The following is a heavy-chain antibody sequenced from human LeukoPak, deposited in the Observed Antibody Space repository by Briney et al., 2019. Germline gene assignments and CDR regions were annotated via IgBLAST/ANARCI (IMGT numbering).Heavy chain of an antibody. CDR1: GGTFSSYA. D-gene: IGHD1-1*01. CDR3: ARVPRGTITLDYYYYGMDV. V-gene: IGHV1-69*13. Sequence: EASVKVSCKASGGTFSSYAISWVRQAPGQGLEWMGGIIPIFGTANYAQKFQGRVTITADESTSTAYMELSSLRSEDTAVYYCARVPRGTITLDYYYYGMDVWGQGTTVTVSS. CDR2: IIPIFGTA. J-gene: IGHJ6*02.